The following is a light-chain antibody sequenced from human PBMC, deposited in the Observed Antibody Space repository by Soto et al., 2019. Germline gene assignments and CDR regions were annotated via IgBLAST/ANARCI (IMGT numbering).Light chain of an antibody. J-gene: IGLJ1*01. CDR1: SSDVGGTNF. Sequence: QSVLTQPASVSGSPGQSITISCTGTSSDVGGTNFLSWYQQHPDKAPKLLIYAITNRPSGVSNRFSGSKSGSTASLTISGLQTDDEADYFCCSYTTINTVVFGTGNKLTVL. V-gene: IGLV2-14*03. CDR3: CSYTTINTVV. CDR2: AIT.